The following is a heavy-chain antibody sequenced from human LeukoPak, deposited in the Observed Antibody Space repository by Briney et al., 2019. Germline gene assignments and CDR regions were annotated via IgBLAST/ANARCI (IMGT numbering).Heavy chain of an antibody. D-gene: IGHD2-15*01. CDR2: ILPIFGTT. CDR3: ARVSCGGNCYSLIGAFDI. J-gene: IGHJ3*02. Sequence: SVKVSCKASGGTFSNYAISWVRQAPGQGLEWMGGILPIFGTTNYAQKFQGRVTITADESTSTAYMELSSLRSEDTAVYYCARVSCGGNCYSLIGAFDIWGQGTMVTVSS. V-gene: IGHV1-69*13. CDR1: GGTFSNYA.